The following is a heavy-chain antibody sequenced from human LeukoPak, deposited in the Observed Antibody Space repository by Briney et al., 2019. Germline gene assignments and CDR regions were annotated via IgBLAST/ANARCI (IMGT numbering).Heavy chain of an antibody. CDR1: GFTFSSYS. CDR3: ARVALYGGNPDY. J-gene: IGHJ4*02. Sequence: GGSLRLSCAASGFTFSSYSMTWVRQAPGKGVEWVSSISSSSSYLYYADSVKGRFTISRDNAKNSLYLQMNSLRAEDTAVYYCARVALYGGNPDYWGQGTLVTVSS. V-gene: IGHV3-21*01. CDR2: ISSSSSYL. D-gene: IGHD4-23*01.